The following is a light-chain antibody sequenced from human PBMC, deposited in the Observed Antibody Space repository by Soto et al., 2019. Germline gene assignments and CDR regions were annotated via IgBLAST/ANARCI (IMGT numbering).Light chain of an antibody. V-gene: IGKV3-15*01. CDR2: GAS. CDR3: QQYNNWPPGA. Sequence: EIVMTQSPATMSVSPWERATLTCRASQSVSSNLAWYQQKPGQAPRLLMYGASTRATGIPARFSGSGSGTEFTLPISSMQSEDVSVYYCQQYNNWPPGAFGQGTKVEIK. CDR1: QSVSSN. J-gene: IGKJ1*01.